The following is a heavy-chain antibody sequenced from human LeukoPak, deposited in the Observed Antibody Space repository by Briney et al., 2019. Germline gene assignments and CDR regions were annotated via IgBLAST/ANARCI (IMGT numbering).Heavy chain of an antibody. Sequence: SVKVSCKASGGTFSSYAISWVRQAPGQGLEWMGGIIPIFGTANYAQKFQGRVTITADESTSTAYMELSSLRSEDTAVYYCARVRRWLQSHFDYWGQGTLVTVSS. V-gene: IGHV1-69*01. D-gene: IGHD5-24*01. CDR1: GGTFSSYA. CDR3: ARVRRWLQSHFDY. CDR2: IIPIFGTA. J-gene: IGHJ4*02.